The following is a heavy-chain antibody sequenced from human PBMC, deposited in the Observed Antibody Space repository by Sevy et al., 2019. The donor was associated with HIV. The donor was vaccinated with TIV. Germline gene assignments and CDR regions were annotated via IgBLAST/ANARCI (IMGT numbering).Heavy chain of an antibody. CDR2: QSGSGGST. CDR3: AKDRVWELGDAFDI. V-gene: IGHV3-23*01. D-gene: IGHD6-13*01. Sequence: GGSLRLSCAASGFTFSSYAMNWVRRAPGKGLEWVSAQSGSGGSTNYADSVKGRFTISRDNLKNTLYLQMSSLRAEDTAVYYCAKDRVWELGDAFDIWGQGTMVTVSS. J-gene: IGHJ3*02. CDR1: GFTFSSYA.